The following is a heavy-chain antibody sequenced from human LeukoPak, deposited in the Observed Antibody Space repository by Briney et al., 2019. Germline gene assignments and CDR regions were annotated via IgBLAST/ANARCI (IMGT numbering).Heavy chain of an antibody. CDR2: ISSSGSTI. V-gene: IGHV3-11*01. CDR1: GFTFSDYY. D-gene: IGHD2-21*02. J-gene: IGHJ5*02. CDR3: ARGRWGDMGNWFDP. Sequence: SGGSLRLSCAAAGFTFSDYYMSWIRQAPGKGLEWVSYISSSGSTIYYADSVKGRFTISRDNTKNSLYLQMNSLRAEDTAVYYCARGRWGDMGNWFDPWGQGTLVTVSS.